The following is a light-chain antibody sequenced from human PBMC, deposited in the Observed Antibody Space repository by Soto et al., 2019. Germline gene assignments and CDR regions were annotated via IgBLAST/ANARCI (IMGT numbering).Light chain of an antibody. V-gene: IGKV3-20*01. J-gene: IGKJ1*01. CDR3: QQHDTSPRT. CDR1: QTVGNNY. Sequence: EIVLTQSKGTLSLSPGDGATLSCRASQTVGNNYLAWYQQRPGQAPRLLIHGASSRATGIPDRFSGSGSGTEFTLTIGSLEPEDFEVYSCQQHDTSPRTFGHGTMVDIK. CDR2: GAS.